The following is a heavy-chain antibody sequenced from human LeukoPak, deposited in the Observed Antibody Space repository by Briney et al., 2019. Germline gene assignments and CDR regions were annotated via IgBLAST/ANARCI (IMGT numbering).Heavy chain of an antibody. CDR3: GRHGGASYDILTEYYFDY. V-gene: IGHV4-39*01. CDR1: GGSIRSSSYY. Sequence: SETLSLTCSVSGGSIRSSSYYWAWIRQPPGKGLEWIGSIHYSGRTYYSSSLKSRVTISVDTSKNQFSLKLSSVTAADTAVYYCGRHGGASYDILTEYYFDYWGQGTLVTVSS. D-gene: IGHD3-9*01. CDR2: IHYSGRT. J-gene: IGHJ4*02.